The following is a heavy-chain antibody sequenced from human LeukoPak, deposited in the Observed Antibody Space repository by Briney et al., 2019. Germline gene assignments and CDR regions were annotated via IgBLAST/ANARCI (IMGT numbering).Heavy chain of an antibody. V-gene: IGHV3-53*01. D-gene: IGHD3-10*01. CDR1: GFIVSSND. CDR3: AKRASGSGTSLYYFDY. J-gene: IGHJ4*02. Sequence: PGGSLRLSCVASGFIVSSNDMSWVRQAPGKGLEWVSIIYSGGSTHHADFVKGRFTISRDNSKNTLYLQMKSLRVDDTAVYYCAKRASGSGTSLYYFDYWGQGTLVTVSS. CDR2: IYSGGST.